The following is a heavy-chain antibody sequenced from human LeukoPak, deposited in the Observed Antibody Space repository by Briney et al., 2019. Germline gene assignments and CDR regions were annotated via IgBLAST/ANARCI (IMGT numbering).Heavy chain of an antibody. CDR2: ISTSGGST. CDR3: ARGTQLPQELDY. J-gene: IGHJ4*02. CDR1: GFTFSRYA. Sequence: PGESLRLSCAASGFTFSRYAMTWVRQAPGKGLEWVSSISTSGGSTYYAGSVKGRFTISRDNSRNTLYLQLNSLRAEDTAVYYCARGTQLPQELDYWGQGTLVTVSS. V-gene: IGHV3-23*01. D-gene: IGHD6-19*01.